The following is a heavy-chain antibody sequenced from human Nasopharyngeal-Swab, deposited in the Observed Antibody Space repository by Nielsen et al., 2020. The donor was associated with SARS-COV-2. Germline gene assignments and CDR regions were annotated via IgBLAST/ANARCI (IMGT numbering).Heavy chain of an antibody. CDR3: TRCGGGCYSGRDY. Sequence: GESLHISCAASGFTFSDSAIHWVRQASGEGLEWVARIRSKGHNYATAYSASVKGRFIIFRDDPTNTAYPQMNSLKTEDTAMYYCTRCGGGCYSGRDYWGQGTLVTVSS. CDR2: IRSKGHNYAT. V-gene: IGHV3-73*01. D-gene: IGHD2-15*01. CDR1: GFTFSDSA. J-gene: IGHJ4*02.